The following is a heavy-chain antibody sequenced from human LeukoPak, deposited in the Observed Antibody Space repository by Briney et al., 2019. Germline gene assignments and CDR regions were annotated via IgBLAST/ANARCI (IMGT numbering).Heavy chain of an antibody. CDR1: GFTFSSYG. Sequence: GGSLRLSCAASGFTFSSYGMHWVRQAPGKGLEWVAVIWYDGSNKYYADSVKGRFTISRDNSKNTLYLQMNSLRAEDTAVYYCARDPVAVYYFDYWGQGTLVTVSS. V-gene: IGHV3-33*01. CDR2: IWYDGSNK. D-gene: IGHD4-23*01. CDR3: ARDPVAVYYFDY. J-gene: IGHJ4*02.